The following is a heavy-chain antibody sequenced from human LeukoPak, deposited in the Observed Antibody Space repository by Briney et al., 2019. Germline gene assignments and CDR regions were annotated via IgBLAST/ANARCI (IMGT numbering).Heavy chain of an antibody. CDR3: ARDFTAAGTAYGMDV. CDR2: IIPIFGTA. D-gene: IGHD6-13*01. Sequence: SVKVSCKASGGTFSSYAISWVRQAPGQGLEWMGRIIPIFGTANYAQKFQGRVTITADESTSTAYMELSSLRSEDTAVYYCARDFTAAGTAYGMDVWGQGTTVTVSS. J-gene: IGHJ6*02. V-gene: IGHV1-69*15. CDR1: GGTFSSYA.